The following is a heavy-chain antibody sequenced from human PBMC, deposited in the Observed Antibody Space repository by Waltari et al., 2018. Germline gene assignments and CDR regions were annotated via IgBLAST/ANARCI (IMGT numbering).Heavy chain of an antibody. J-gene: IGHJ5*01. CDR1: GYTFTGSH. Sequence: QVQLVQRGAEVKKPEAAVTVSCKASGYTFTGSHIHWARQAHGQGLEWMGRINPNSGGTNYAQKFQGRVTMTRDTSINTAYMELSRLRPDDTAVYYCAKGQEHYYDNSGSFVSWGQGTLVTVSS. V-gene: IGHV1-2*06. CDR3: AKGQEHYYDNSGSFVS. D-gene: IGHD3-22*01. CDR2: INPNSGGT.